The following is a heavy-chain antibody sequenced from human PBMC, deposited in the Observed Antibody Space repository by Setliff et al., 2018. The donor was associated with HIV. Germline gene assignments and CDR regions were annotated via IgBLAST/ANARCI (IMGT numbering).Heavy chain of an antibody. CDR2: ISAYNGNA. V-gene: IGHV1-18*01. CDR3: ARDNKVAPLDF. CDR1: GYTFVNNG. J-gene: IGHJ4*02. Sequence: ASVKVSCKASGYTFVNNGIGWVRQAPGQGPEWMGWISAYNGNANYAQKFQDRITLTRDTSITTAYMELRSLTPDDTAVYYCARDNKVAPLDFWGQGTLVTVSS. D-gene: IGHD5-12*01.